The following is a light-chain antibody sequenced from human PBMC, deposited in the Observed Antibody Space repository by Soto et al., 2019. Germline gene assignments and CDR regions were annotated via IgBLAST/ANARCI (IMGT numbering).Light chain of an antibody. J-gene: IGKJ2*01. CDR2: AAS. CDR1: QDIKND. V-gene: IGKV1-6*01. Sequence: AITMTQSPPSLSASVGDRVPFTCRASQDIKNDVAWYQQKPGKAPKLLIYAASSLQSGVPSRFSGSGSGTDFTLTVSSLQPEDFATYYCLQDYNYPYTFGQGTKVDIK. CDR3: LQDYNYPYT.